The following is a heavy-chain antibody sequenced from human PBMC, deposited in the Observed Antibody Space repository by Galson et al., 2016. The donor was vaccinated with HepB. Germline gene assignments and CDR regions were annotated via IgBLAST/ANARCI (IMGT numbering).Heavy chain of an antibody. CDR2: DSMAGRRK. D-gene: IGHD2/OR15-2a*01. CDR3: ARRHEYCPPVGCSVDS. CDR1: GFTFSNYG. Sequence: SLRLSCAASGFTFSNYGMHWVRQAPGKGLEWVAADSMAGRRKFYADSVKGRFTISGDNSNSMLFLQMSSLRDDDTAVYYCARRHEYCPPVGCSVDSWGQGTLVSVSS. V-gene: IGHV3-30*03. J-gene: IGHJ4*02.